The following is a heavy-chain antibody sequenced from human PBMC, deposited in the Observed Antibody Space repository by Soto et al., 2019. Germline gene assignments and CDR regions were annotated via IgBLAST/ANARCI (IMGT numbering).Heavy chain of an antibody. V-gene: IGHV4-59*01. CDR1: GGSISSYY. CDR2: IYFEST. J-gene: IGHJ5*02. Sequence: SETLSLTCTVSGGSISSYYWAWIRQPPGKGLEWIGYIYFESTNYNPSLKSRVIISVDTSKNQFSLRLSSVTAADTAVYYCVRAYYDTSGYSLDPWGQGTLVTVSS. D-gene: IGHD3-22*01. CDR3: VRAYYDTSGYSLDP.